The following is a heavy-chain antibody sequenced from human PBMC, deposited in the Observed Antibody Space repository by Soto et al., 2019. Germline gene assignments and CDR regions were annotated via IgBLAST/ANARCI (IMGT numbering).Heavy chain of an antibody. CDR1: GLTSSSYS. CDR3: ARHRGTPDLYLDY. CDR2: INWIGGST. D-gene: IGHD3-10*01. V-gene: IGHV3-20*04. J-gene: IGHJ4*02. Sequence: AGSLRLSCAASGLTSSSYSMSCVRQAPGKGLEWVSAINWIGGSTNYADSMKGRFTISRDNAKNSLYLQMSSLRAEDTALYYCARHRGTPDLYLDYWGQGTPVTVSS.